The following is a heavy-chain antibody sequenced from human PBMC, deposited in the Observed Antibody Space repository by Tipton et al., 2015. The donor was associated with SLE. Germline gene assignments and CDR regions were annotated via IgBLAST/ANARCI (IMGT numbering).Heavy chain of an antibody. CDR2: ISCSSTTI. J-gene: IGHJ3*02. V-gene: IGHV3-48*01. CDR1: GFTFSTYS. D-gene: IGHD4-17*01. CDR3: ARERSDDAFDI. Sequence: SLRLSCAASGFTFSTYSINWVRQAPGKGLEWVSYISCSSTTIYYADSVKGRFTISRDNAKNSLYLQMNSLRAEVTAVYYCARERSDDAFDIWGQGTMVTVSS.